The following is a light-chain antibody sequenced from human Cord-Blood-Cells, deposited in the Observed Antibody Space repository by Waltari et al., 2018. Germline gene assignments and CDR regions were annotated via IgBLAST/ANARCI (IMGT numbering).Light chain of an antibody. CDR3: QQYDSLPYT. J-gene: IGKJ2*01. Sequence: DIQMTQSPSPLSPSVGVRVTITCQASQDISNYLNWYQQKPGKAPKLLIYDASNLETGVPSRFSGSGSGTDFTFTISSLQPEDIATYYCQQYDSLPYTFGQGTKLEIK. CDR2: DAS. V-gene: IGKV1-33*01. CDR1: QDISNY.